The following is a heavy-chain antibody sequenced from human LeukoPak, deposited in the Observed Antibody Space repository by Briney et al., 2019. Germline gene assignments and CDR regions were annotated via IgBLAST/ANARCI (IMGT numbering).Heavy chain of an antibody. V-gene: IGHV4-34*01. CDR2: INHSGST. J-gene: IGHJ6*03. D-gene: IGHD4-11*01. CDR1: GGSFSGYY. Sequence: SETLSLTCAVYGGSFSGYYWSWIRQPPGKGLEWIGEINHSGSTNCNPSLKSRVTISVDTSKNQFSLKLSSVTAADTAVYYCARGRPTTVTTNYYYMDVWGKGTTVTVSS. CDR3: ARGRPTTVTTNYYYMDV.